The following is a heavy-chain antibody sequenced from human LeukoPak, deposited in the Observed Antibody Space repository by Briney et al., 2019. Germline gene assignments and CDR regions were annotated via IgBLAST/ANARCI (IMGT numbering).Heavy chain of an antibody. CDR3: ARVPRHYYGSGSEFDY. V-gene: IGHV6-1*01. CDR1: GDSVSSNSAA. J-gene: IGHJ4*02. CDR2: TYYRSKWYN. Sequence: SQTLSLTGAISGDSVSSNSAAWNWIRQSPSRGLEWLGRTYYRSKWYNDYAVSVESRITINPDTSKNQFSLQLNSVTPEDTAVYYCARVPRHYYGSGSEFDYWGQGTLVTVSS. D-gene: IGHD3-10*01.